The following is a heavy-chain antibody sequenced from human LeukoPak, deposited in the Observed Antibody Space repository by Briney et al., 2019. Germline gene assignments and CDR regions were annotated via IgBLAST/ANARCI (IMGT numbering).Heavy chain of an antibody. J-gene: IGHJ4*02. CDR1: GGTFSSYA. Sequence: SVKVSCKASGGTFSSYAISWVRQAPGQGLEWMGGIIPIFGTANYAQKFRGRVTITADKSTSTAYMELSSLRSEDTAVYYCARGEVIAAAGRGAIDYWGQGTLVTVSS. D-gene: IGHD6-13*01. V-gene: IGHV1-69*06. CDR2: IIPIFGTA. CDR3: ARGEVIAAAGRGAIDY.